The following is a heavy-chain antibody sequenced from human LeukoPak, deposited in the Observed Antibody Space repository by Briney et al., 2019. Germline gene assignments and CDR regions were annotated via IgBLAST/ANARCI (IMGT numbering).Heavy chain of an antibody. CDR3: AKDMYSSAKYGMDV. CDR1: GFTFSSYG. CDR2: ISYDASNK. V-gene: IGHV3-30*18. D-gene: IGHD6-25*01. J-gene: IGHJ6*02. Sequence: GGSLRLSCAASGFTFSSYGMHWVRQAPGKGLEWVAVISYDASNKYYADSVKGRFTISRDNAKNSLYLQMNSLRAEDTALYYCAKDMYSSAKYGMDVWGQGTTVTVSS.